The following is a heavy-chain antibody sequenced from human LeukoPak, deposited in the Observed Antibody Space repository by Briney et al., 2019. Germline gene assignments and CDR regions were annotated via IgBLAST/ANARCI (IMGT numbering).Heavy chain of an antibody. CDR2: ISAYNGNT. V-gene: IGHV1-18*01. CDR3: ARGLIAAAPSDP. D-gene: IGHD6-13*01. J-gene: IGHJ5*02. Sequence: ASVKVSCKASGYTFTSYAMHWVRQAPGQRLEWMGWISAYNGNTNYAQKLQGRVTMTTDTSTSTAYMELRSLRSDDTAVYYCARGLIAAAPSDPWGQGTLVTVSS. CDR1: GYTFTSYA.